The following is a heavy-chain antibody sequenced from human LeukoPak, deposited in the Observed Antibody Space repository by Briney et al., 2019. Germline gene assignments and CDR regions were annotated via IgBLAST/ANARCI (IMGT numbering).Heavy chain of an antibody. J-gene: IGHJ4*02. D-gene: IGHD3-10*01. V-gene: IGHV3-33*08. Sequence: GGSLRLSCAASGFTFDNYAMHWVRQAPGKGLEWVAVIWYDGSNKYYADSVKGRFTISRDNSKNTLYLQMNSLRAEDTAVYYCARDFPERGGSGTYFDYWGQGTLVTVSS. CDR2: IWYDGSNK. CDR3: ARDFPERGGSGTYFDY. CDR1: GFTFDNYA.